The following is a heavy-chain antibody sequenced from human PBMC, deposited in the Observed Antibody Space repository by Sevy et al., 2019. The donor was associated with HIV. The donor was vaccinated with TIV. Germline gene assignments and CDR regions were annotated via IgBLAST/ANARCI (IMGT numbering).Heavy chain of an antibody. CDR1: GGTFSSYA. Sequence: ASVKVSCKASGGTFSSYAISWVRQAPGQGLEWMGGIIPIFGTANYAQKFQGRVTITADESTSTAYMERSSLRSEDTAVYYCAAAMDVRYYGMDVWGQGTTVTVSS. CDR3: AAAMDVRYYGMDV. J-gene: IGHJ6*02. D-gene: IGHD5-18*01. CDR2: IIPIFGTA. V-gene: IGHV1-69*13.